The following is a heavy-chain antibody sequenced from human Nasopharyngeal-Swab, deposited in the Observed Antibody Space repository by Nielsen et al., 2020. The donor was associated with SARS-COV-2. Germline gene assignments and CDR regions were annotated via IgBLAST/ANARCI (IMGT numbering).Heavy chain of an antibody. D-gene: IGHD4-17*01. J-gene: IGHJ3*02. CDR3: ARNINDYGDYHGVLDI. CDR2: IDWDDDK. CDR1: GFSLSTSAMC. V-gene: IGHV2-70*11. Sequence: SGPTLVKPTQTLTLTCTFSGFSLSTSAMCVGWIRQPPGKALEWLARIDWDDDKYYSTSLKTRLTISKDTSKNQVVLTMTNMDPVDTATYYCARNINDYGDYHGVLDIWGQGTMVTVSS.